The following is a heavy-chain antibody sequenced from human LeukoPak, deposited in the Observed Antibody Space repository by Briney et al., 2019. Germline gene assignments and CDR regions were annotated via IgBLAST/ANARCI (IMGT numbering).Heavy chain of an antibody. V-gene: IGHV3-23*01. J-gene: IGHJ5*02. CDR3: AKSLEVIASWFDP. D-gene: IGHD2-15*01. CDR1: GFSFINYA. Sequence: SGGSLRLSCAASGFSFINYAMSWFGQAPGKGLNGASGISGNSGGRTYYADSVKGRFTISRDKSKNTLYLQMNSLRVEDTAVYYCAKSLEVIASWFDPWGQGTLVTVSS. CDR2: ISGNSGGRT.